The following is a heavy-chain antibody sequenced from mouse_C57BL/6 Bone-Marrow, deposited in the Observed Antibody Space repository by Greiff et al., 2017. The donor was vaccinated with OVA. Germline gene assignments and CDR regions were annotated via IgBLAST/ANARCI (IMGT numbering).Heavy chain of an antibody. J-gene: IGHJ2*01. V-gene: IGHV5-4*03. Sequence: EVKVVESGGGLVKPGGSLKLSCAASGFTFSSYAMSWVRQTPEKRLEWVATISNGGSYTYYPDKVKGRFTISRDNAKNNLYLQMSHLKSEDTAMYYCARGRKVYFDYWGQGTTLTVSS. CDR2: ISNGGSYT. CDR1: GFTFSSYA. CDR3: ARGRKVYFDY.